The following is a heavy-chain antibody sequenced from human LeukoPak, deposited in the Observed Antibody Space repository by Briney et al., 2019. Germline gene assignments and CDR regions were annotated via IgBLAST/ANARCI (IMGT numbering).Heavy chain of an antibody. CDR3: ARDGRYCSSTSCSYFDY. CDR2: IIPIFGTA. Sequence: ASVKVSCKASGGTFSSYAISWVRQAPGQGLEWMGGIIPIFGTANYAQTFQGRVTITADKSTSTDYMELSSLRSEDTAVYYCARDGRYCSSTSCSYFDYWGQGTLVTVSS. V-gene: IGHV1-69*06. J-gene: IGHJ4*02. CDR1: GGTFSSYA. D-gene: IGHD2-2*01.